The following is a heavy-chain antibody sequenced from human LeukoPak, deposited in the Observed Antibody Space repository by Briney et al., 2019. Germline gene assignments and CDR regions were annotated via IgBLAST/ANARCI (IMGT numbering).Heavy chain of an antibody. CDR3: ARVVEPISSQGDYYYYMDV. D-gene: IGHD2-2*01. V-gene: IGHV4-31*03. CDR1: GGSISSGGDY. CDR2: IYYSGST. J-gene: IGHJ6*03. Sequence: SQTLSLTCTVSGGSISSGGDYWSWIRQHPGKGLEWIGYIYYSGSTYYNPSLKSRVTISVDTSKNQFSLKLSSVTAADTAVYYCARVVEPISSQGDYYYYMDVWGKGTTVTVSS.